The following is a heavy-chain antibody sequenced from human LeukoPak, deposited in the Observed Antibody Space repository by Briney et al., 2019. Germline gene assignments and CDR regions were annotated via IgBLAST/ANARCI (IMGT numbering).Heavy chain of an antibody. CDR1: GDSVSSNSAA. CDR2: TYYRSKWYS. CDR3: ASSSSIAAQEVDY. Sequence: SQTLSLTCAISGDSVSSNSAAWNWIRQSPSRGLEWLGRTYYRSKWYSDYVPSVKSRITINPDTSKNQFSLQLNTVTPEDTAVYYCASSSSIAAQEVDYWGQGTLVTVSS. J-gene: IGHJ4*02. V-gene: IGHV6-1*01. D-gene: IGHD6-6*01.